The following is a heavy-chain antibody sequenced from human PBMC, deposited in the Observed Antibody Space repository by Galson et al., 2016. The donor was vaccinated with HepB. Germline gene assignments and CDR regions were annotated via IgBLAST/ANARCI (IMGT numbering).Heavy chain of an antibody. D-gene: IGHD3-3*01. V-gene: IGHV2-5*01. CDR2: IYWNDDK. CDR1: GFSLSTSGVG. Sequence: PALVKPTQTLTLTCTFSGFSLSTSGVGVGWIRQPPGKALEWVALIYWNDDKRYSPSLKSRLTITKDTSTNQVVLTMTNMDPVDTATYYCAHSEYDFWRASPNWFDPWGQGTLVTVSS. CDR3: AHSEYDFWRASPNWFDP. J-gene: IGHJ5*02.